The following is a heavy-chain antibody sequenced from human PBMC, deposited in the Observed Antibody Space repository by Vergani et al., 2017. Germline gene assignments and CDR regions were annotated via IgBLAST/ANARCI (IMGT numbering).Heavy chain of an antibody. CDR3: AMVTDYYDSSGYYLDY. D-gene: IGHD3-22*01. CDR1: GYSLTELT. V-gene: IGHV1-24*01. Sequence: QVQLVQSGSEVRKPGASVKVTCQVSGYSLTELTIHWLRQAPGKGIEWMGGFDPEHGEVTFAHHIQGRVTMTEDRSTDTVYMELSSLRPTDTALYYCAMVTDYYDSSGYYLDYWGQGTLVTVSS. J-gene: IGHJ4*02. CDR2: FDPEHGEV.